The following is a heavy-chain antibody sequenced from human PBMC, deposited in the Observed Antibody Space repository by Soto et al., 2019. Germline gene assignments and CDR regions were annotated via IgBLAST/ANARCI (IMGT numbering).Heavy chain of an antibody. V-gene: IGHV4-59*01. CDR2: IYYSGST. J-gene: IGHJ4*02. CDR3: ARGMAEEQIFYYFDY. CDR1: GASISSAY. D-gene: IGHD3-9*01. Sequence: SETLSLTCAVSGASISSAYWSWIRQPPGKGLECIGYIYYSGSTNYNPSLKSRVTMSVGTSRNQFSLELRSVTAADTAVYYCARGMAEEQIFYYFDYWGQGALVTVSS.